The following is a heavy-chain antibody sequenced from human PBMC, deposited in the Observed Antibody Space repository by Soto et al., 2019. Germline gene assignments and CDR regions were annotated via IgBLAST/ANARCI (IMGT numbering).Heavy chain of an antibody. CDR2: VHSSGGLT. CDR1: EXIFSDYA. CDR3: APVCLRDFDP. J-gene: IGHJ5*02. V-gene: IGHV3-23*01. D-gene: IGHD3-16*01. Sequence: GSLRLACFPSEXIFSDYAMTWVRQAPGKGLEWVSGVHSSGGLTYSADSVKGPFHISRDNSKNTLYLQMNSLRVEDTAVYYCAPVCLRDFDPWWPGTLVTV.